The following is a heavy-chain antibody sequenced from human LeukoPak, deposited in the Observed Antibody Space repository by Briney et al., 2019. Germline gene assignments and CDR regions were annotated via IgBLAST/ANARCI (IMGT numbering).Heavy chain of an antibody. Sequence: PSETLSLTCSVSGGSINSYYWSWIRQPPGKGLEWIGYIYSSGRTSYNPSLKSRVTISVDTSKNQFSLKLSSVTAADTAVYYCARLAGWLLVYWGQGTLVTVSS. V-gene: IGHV4-4*08. CDR1: GGSINSYY. CDR2: IYSSGRT. J-gene: IGHJ4*02. CDR3: ARLAGWLLVY. D-gene: IGHD3-22*01.